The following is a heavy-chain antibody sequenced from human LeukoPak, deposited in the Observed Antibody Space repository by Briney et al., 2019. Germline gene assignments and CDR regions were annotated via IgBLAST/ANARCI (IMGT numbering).Heavy chain of an antibody. CDR2: IRSKAYGGTT. CDR3: TRELSIVVASTLDY. D-gene: IGHD6-19*01. CDR1: GFTFSSYA. Sequence: GGSLRLSCAASGFTFSSYAMSWFRQAPGKGLEWVGFIRSKAYGGTTEYAASVKGRFTISRDDSKSIAYLQMNSLKTEDTAVYYCTRELSIVVASTLDYWGQGTLVTVSS. V-gene: IGHV3-49*03. J-gene: IGHJ4*02.